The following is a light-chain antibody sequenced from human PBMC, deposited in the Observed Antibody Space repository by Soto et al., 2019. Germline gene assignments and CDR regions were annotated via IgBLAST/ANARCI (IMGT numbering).Light chain of an antibody. CDR1: SSNIGAGYD. V-gene: IGLV1-40*01. J-gene: IGLJ7*01. CDR2: GNS. CDR3: QSYDSSLSSV. Sequence: QSVLTQPPSVSGAPGQRVTISCTGSSSNIGAGYDVHWYQQLPGTAPKLLIYGNSNRPSGVPDRFSGSTSGTSASLAITGLQAEDEADYYCQSYDSSLSSVFGGGTQLTVL.